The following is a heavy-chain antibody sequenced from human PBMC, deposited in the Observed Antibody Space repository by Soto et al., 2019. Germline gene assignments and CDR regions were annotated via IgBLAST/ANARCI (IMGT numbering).Heavy chain of an antibody. J-gene: IGHJ4*02. CDR1: GDSVSGNSAA. V-gene: IGHV6-1*01. CDR2: TYYRSKWYN. D-gene: IGHD6-13*01. CDR3: ARGPPAAGTDFDS. Sequence: QVQLQQSGPGLVKPSQTLSLTCAISGDSVSGNSAAWNWIRQSPSIGLEWLGRTYYRSKWYNDYAVSVKSRITIRPDTSKDQFSLQLTSVTPEDTAVDYCARGPPAAGTDFDSWGQGALVTVSS.